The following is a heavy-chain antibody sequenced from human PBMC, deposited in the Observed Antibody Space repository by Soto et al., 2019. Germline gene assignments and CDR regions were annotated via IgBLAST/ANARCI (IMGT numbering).Heavy chain of an antibody. J-gene: IGHJ4*02. CDR1: GFTFDDYA. CDR3: AKDRTGPDGYFDY. V-gene: IGHV3-9*01. D-gene: IGHD4-17*01. CDR2: ISWNSGTI. Sequence: EVQLVESGGGLVQPGRSLRLSCAASGFTFDDYAMHWGRQAPGKGLEWVSIISWNSGTIDYADSVKGRFTISRDNANNSLFLQMNSLRPEDTALYYCAKDRTGPDGYFDYWGQGTLVTVSS.